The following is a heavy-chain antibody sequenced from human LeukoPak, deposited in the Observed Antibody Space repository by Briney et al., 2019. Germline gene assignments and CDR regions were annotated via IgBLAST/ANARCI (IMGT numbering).Heavy chain of an antibody. J-gene: IGHJ4*02. CDR3: ATEDANGSGSYTFDS. CDR1: GFTFSSSE. D-gene: IGHD3-10*01. Sequence: GGSLRLSCAASGFTFSSSEMNWVRQAPGKGLEWVSYISSSGSTIYYADSVKGRFTISRDNAKNSLYLQLNSLRAEDTAVYYCATEDANGSGSYTFDSWGQGTLVTVSS. CDR2: ISSSGSTI. V-gene: IGHV3-48*03.